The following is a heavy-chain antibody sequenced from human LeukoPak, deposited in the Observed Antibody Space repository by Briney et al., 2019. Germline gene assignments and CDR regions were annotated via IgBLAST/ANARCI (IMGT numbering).Heavy chain of an antibody. V-gene: IGHV4-34*01. D-gene: IGHD3-10*01. Sequence: SETLSLTCAVYGGSFSGYYWSWIRQPPGKGLEWIGEINHSGSTNYNPSLKSRVTISVDTSKNQFSLKLSSVTAADTAVYYCASLGSGSYYNSDYWGQGTLVTVSS. CDR2: INHSGST. CDR3: ASLGSGSYYNSDY. J-gene: IGHJ4*02. CDR1: GGSFSGYY.